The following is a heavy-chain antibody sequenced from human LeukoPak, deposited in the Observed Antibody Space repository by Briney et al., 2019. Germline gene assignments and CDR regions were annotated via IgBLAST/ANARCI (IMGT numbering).Heavy chain of an antibody. CDR2: ISAYNGNT. J-gene: IGHJ5*02. CDR3: ARDGSPYSSSWYWDDWFDP. Sequence: ASVKVSCKASGYTFTSYGISWVRQAPGQGLEWMGWISAYNGNTNYAQKLQGRATMTTDTSTSTAYMELRSLRSDDTAVYYCARDGSPYSSSWYWDDWFDPWGQGTLVTVSS. CDR1: GYTFTSYG. V-gene: IGHV1-18*01. D-gene: IGHD6-13*01.